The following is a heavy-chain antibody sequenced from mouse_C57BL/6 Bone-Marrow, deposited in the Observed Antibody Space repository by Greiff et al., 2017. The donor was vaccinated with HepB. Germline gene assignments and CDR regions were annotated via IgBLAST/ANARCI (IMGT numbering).Heavy chain of an antibody. V-gene: IGHV1-82*01. Sequence: QVHVKQSGPELVKPGASVKISCKASGYAFSSSWMNWVKQRPGKGLEWIGRIYPGDGDTNYNGKFKGKATLTADKSSSTASMQLSSLTSEDSAVYFCARRGYAMDYWGQGTSVTVSS. CDR3: ARRGYAMDY. CDR2: IYPGDGDT. CDR1: GYAFSSSW. J-gene: IGHJ4*01.